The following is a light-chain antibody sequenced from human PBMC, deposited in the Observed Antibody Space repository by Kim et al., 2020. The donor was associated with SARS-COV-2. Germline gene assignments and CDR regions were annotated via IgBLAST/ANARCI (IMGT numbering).Light chain of an antibody. CDR2: GAS. V-gene: IGKV3-15*01. CDR3: QQYNNWPPFT. CDR1: QSVSSN. J-gene: IGKJ3*01. Sequence: SPGERATLSGRASQSVSSNLAWYQQKPGQAPRLLIYGASTRATGIPARFSGSGSGTEFTLTISSLQSEDFAFYYCQQYNNWPPFTFGPGTKVDIK.